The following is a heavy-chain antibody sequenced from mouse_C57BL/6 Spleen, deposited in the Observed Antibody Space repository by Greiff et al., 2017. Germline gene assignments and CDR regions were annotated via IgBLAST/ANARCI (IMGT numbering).Heavy chain of an antibody. CDR1: GYAFSSSW. Sequence: VKLVESGPELVKPGASVKISCKASGYAFSSSWMNWVKQRPGKGLEWIGRIYPGDGDTNYNGKFKGKATLTADKSSSTAYMQLSSLTSEDSAVYFCARGGYYGSSHYFDYWGQGTTLTVSS. J-gene: IGHJ2*01. D-gene: IGHD1-1*01. V-gene: IGHV1-82*01. CDR3: ARGGYYGSSHYFDY. CDR2: IYPGDGDT.